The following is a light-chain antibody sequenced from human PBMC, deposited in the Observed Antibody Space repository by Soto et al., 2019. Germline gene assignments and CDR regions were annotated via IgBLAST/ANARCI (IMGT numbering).Light chain of an antibody. J-gene: IGKJ2*01. CDR2: DVS. Sequence: EIVLTQSPATLSLSPGERATLSCRASQSVSTYISWYQQKPGQAPRRLIYDVSNRASGIPARFSGSGSGTDFTLTISSLEPEDFAVYYCQQYNNWPPYTFGQGTKLEIK. V-gene: IGKV3-11*01. CDR1: QSVSTY. CDR3: QQYNNWPPYT.